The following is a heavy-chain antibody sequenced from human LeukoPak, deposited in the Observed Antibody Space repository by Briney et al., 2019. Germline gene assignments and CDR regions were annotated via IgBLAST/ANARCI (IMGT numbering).Heavy chain of an antibody. V-gene: IGHV3-30*03. D-gene: IGHD6-19*01. CDR1: GFTFSSYG. CDR2: ISYDGSNK. CDR3: AREIAGSSGWYFDY. Sequence: GRSLRLSCAASGFTFSSYGMHWVRQAPGKGLEWVAVISYDGSNKYYADSVKGRFTISRDNSKNTLYLQMNSLRAEDTAVYYCAREIAGSSGWYFDYWGQGTLVTVSS. J-gene: IGHJ4*02.